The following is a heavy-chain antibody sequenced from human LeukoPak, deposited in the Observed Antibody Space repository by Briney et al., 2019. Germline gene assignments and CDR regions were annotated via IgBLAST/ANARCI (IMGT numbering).Heavy chain of an antibody. D-gene: IGHD3-3*02. CDR2: IYPGDSDT. Sequence: GESLQISCQGSGYSFTSYWIGWVRQMPGKGLEWMGIIYPGDSDTRYSPSFQGQVTISADKSISTAYLQWSSLKAADTAMHYCARHFRHFDYWGQGTLVTVSS. CDR3: ARHFRHFDY. J-gene: IGHJ4*02. V-gene: IGHV5-51*01. CDR1: GYSFTSYW.